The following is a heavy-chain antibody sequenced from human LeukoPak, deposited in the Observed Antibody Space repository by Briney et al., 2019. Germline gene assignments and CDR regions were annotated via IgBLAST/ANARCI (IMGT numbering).Heavy chain of an antibody. CDR1: GFTFSGSP. V-gene: IGHV3-73*01. J-gene: IGHJ4*02. CDR2: IRGKADNYAT. Sequence: PGGSLRLSCAASGFTFSGSPILWVRQASGKGLEWVGRIRGKADNYATAYAASVQGRCTISRDDSQNTAYLQLNSLKTEDTAVYHCTRDRGAYNLYDYWGQGTLVTVSS. CDR3: TRDRGAYNLYDY. D-gene: IGHD1-1*01.